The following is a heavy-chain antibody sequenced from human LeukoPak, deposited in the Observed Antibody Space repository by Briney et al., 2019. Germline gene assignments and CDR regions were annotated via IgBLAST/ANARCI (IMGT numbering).Heavy chain of an antibody. Sequence: GGSLRLSCAASGFTFSSYAMSWVRQAPGKGLEWVSAISGSGGSTYYADSVKGRFTISRDNSKNTLYLQMNSLRPEDTAVYYCAKGTLLWFGESPPDGGFDYWGQGTLVTASS. D-gene: IGHD3-10*01. J-gene: IGHJ4*02. CDR2: ISGSGGST. CDR3: AKGTLLWFGESPPDGGFDY. V-gene: IGHV3-23*01. CDR1: GFTFSSYA.